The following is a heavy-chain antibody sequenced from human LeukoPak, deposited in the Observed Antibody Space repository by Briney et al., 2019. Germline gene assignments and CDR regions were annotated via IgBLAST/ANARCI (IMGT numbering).Heavy chain of an antibody. CDR2: ISGSGGST. J-gene: IGHJ4*02. CDR3: ATTGRVTAIPACDY. CDR1: GFTFSSYA. V-gene: IGHV3-23*01. Sequence: QPGGSLRLSCAASGFTFSSYAMSWVRQAPGKGLEWVSAISGSGGSTYYADSVKGRFTISRDNSKNTPYLQMNSLRAEDTAVYYCATTGRVTAIPACDYWGQGTLVTVSS. D-gene: IGHD2-21*02.